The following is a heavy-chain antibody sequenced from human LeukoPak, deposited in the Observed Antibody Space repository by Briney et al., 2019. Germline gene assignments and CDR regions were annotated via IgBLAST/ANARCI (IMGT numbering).Heavy chain of an antibody. CDR2: ISYRGTT. J-gene: IGHJ4*02. V-gene: IGHV4-59*08. D-gene: IGHD2-2*01. Sequence: SGTLSLTCTVSGDTHSSHYWSSLRPSPGRQLEYIGYISYRGTTNYNPSLKSRVTMSVRTSHNQFSLRLTSVTAADTAVYYCARLSKDIVVVAAAVAYYFDYWGQGALVTVSS. CDR1: GDTHSSHY. CDR3: ARLSKDIVVVAAAVAYYFDY.